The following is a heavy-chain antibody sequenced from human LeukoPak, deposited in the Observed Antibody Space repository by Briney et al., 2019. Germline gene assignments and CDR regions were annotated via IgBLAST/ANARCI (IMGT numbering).Heavy chain of an antibody. CDR3: SRTYYYDSSGYHFDY. Sequence: SETLSLTCTVSGGSISSYYWSWMRQPPGKGLEWIGYIYYSGSTNYNPSLKSRVNISVDTSKNQFSLKLSSVTAADTAVYYCSRTYYYDSSGYHFDYWGQGTLVTVSS. J-gene: IGHJ4*02. D-gene: IGHD3-22*01. CDR1: GGSISSYY. V-gene: IGHV4-59*01. CDR2: IYYSGST.